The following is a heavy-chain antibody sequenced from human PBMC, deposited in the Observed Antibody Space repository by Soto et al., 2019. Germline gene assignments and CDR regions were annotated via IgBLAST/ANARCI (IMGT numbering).Heavy chain of an antibody. CDR2: ISGSGGGT. CDR1: GFTFSSYA. Sequence: PGGSLRLSCAASGFTFSSYAMSWVRQAPRKGLEWVSLISGSGGGTYYADSVKGRFTISRDNSKNTLYLQMNSLRAEDTAVFYCAKHLSNGSPDYWGQGTLVTVSS. CDR3: AKHLSNGSPDY. J-gene: IGHJ4*02. V-gene: IGHV3-23*01. D-gene: IGHD2-15*01.